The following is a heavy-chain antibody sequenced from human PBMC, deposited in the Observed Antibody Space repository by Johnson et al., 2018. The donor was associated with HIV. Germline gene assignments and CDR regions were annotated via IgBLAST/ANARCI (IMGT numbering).Heavy chain of an antibody. CDR1: GFTFSSYG. V-gene: IGHV3-33*01. CDR2: IWYDGSNK. Sequence: QVQLVESGGGVVQPGRSLRLSCAASGFTFSSYGMHWVRQAPGKGLEWVAVIWYDGSNKYYVDSVKGRFTISRDNAKNSLYLQMNSLRAEDTAVYYCARVMGLGGYSLAFDIWGQGTMVTVSS. D-gene: IGHD3-22*01. J-gene: IGHJ3*02. CDR3: ARVMGLGGYSLAFDI.